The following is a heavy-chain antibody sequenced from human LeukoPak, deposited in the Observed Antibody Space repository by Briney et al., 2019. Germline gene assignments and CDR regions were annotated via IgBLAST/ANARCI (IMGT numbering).Heavy chain of an antibody. Sequence: ASVTVSSMASGYTFTGYYMHWVRQAPGQGLEWMGWINPNSGGTNYAQKFQGRVTITRDTTMRTAYMEMSTLRSDDTAVYFCARGRNRWIYGGWNYWRQGTLLTVPS. CDR2: INPNSGGT. CDR1: GYTFTGYY. D-gene: IGHD4-23*01. V-gene: IGHV1-2*02. J-gene: IGHJ4*02. CDR3: ARGRNRWIYGGWNY.